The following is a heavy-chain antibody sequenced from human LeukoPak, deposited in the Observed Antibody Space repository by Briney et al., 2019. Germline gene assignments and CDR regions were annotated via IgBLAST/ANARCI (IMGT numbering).Heavy chain of an antibody. CDR1: GGSISTYY. D-gene: IGHD6-19*01. CDR3: ARRLAVTGMYYFDF. CDR2: IYYSGST. V-gene: IGHV4-59*08. J-gene: IGHJ4*02. Sequence: SETLSLTCTVSGGSISTYYWSWIRQPPGKGLEWIGYIYYSGSTNYNPSLKSRVTMSVDTSKNQLSLRLSSVTAADTAVYYCARRLAVTGMYYFDFWGQGTLVTVSS.